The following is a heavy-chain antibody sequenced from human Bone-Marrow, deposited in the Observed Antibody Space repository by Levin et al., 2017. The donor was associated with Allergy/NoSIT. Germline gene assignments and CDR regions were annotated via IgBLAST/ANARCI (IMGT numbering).Heavy chain of an antibody. CDR3: AKDWRWNLPNYGMNV. Sequence: GGSLRLSCAASGFTFRGYGMHWVRQAPGKGLDWVALISNDGSNNHYADSVKGRFTISRDNSKNTMNLQMNSLRAEDTAVYYCAKDWRWNLPNYGMNVWGQGITVTVSS. CDR2: ISNDGSNN. D-gene: IGHD1-1*01. J-gene: IGHJ6*02. CDR1: GFTFRGYG. V-gene: IGHV3-30*18.